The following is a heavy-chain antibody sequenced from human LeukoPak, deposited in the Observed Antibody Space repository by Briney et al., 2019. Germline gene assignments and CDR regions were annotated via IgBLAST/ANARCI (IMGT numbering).Heavy chain of an antibody. CDR3: ATTTIRLGY. Sequence: PSETLSLTCTVSGYSISSGYYWGWIRQPPGKGLEWIGSIYYSGSTYYNPSLKSRVTISIDTSKNQFSLKLSSVTAADTAVYYCATTTIRLGYWGQGTLVTVSS. D-gene: IGHD1-1*01. V-gene: IGHV4-38-2*02. CDR1: GYSISSGYY. J-gene: IGHJ4*02. CDR2: IYYSGST.